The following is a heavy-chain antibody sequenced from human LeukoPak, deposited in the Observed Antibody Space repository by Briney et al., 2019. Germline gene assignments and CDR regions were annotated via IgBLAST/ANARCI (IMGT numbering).Heavy chain of an antibody. Sequence: PGGSLRLSCAASGFTFRSYAMSWVRQAPGKGLEWASGISGSGGNTHYADSVKGRFTVSRDSSKNTVYLQMNSLRVEDTAVYYCAKSAGYTTGWDDYWGQGTLVTVSS. V-gene: IGHV3-23*01. D-gene: IGHD6-19*01. CDR3: AKSAGYTTGWDDY. CDR1: GFTFRSYA. J-gene: IGHJ4*02. CDR2: ISGSGGNT.